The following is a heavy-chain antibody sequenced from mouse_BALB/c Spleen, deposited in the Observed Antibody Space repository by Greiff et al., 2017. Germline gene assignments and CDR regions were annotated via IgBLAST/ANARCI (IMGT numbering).Heavy chain of an antibody. CDR2: ISSGGGST. CDR1: GFAFSSYD. V-gene: IGHV5-12-1*01. Sequence: EVQVVESGGGLVKPGGSLKLSCAASGFAFSSYDMSWVRQTPEKRLEWVAYISSGGGSTYYPDTVKGRFTISRDNAKNTLYLQMSSLKSEDTAMYYCARHDPYGNYFDYWGQGTTLTVSS. CDR3: ARHDPYGNYFDY. D-gene: IGHD2-1*01. J-gene: IGHJ2*01.